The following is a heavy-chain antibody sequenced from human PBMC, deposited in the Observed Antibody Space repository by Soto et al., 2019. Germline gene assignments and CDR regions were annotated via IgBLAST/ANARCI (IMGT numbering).Heavy chain of an antibody. J-gene: IGHJ6*02. CDR2: IYYSGST. D-gene: IGHD4-17*01. CDR1: GASISSGGLY. V-gene: IGHV4-31*03. Sequence: QVQLQESGPGLVKPSQTLSLTCSVSGASISSGGLYWTWIRQHPGKGLEWIGYIYYSGSTYYNPSLKSRVTISVDMSKNQFSLKLSSVTAADTAVYYCAVDFGDSNLRLYYGMDVWGQGTTVTVSS. CDR3: AVDFGDSNLRLYYGMDV.